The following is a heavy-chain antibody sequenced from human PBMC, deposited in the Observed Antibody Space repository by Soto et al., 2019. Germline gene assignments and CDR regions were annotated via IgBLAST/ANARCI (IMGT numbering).Heavy chain of an antibody. J-gene: IGHJ4*02. Sequence: GGSLRLSCAASGFTFSTYAMHWVRQAPGKGLEWVAVISYDESDKLYADSVKGRFTISKDNSKNTLYLQMNSLRVEDTAVYYCVKSQFSDSGGYPLASWGQGTLVTSPQ. V-gene: IGHV3-30*18. CDR2: ISYDESDK. CDR1: GFTFSTYA. D-gene: IGHD3-22*01. CDR3: VKSQFSDSGGYPLAS.